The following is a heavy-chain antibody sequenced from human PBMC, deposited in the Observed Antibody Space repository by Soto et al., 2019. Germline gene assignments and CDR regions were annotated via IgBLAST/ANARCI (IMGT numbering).Heavy chain of an antibody. CDR1: GGIFSSYP. CDR2: IIPAFKTA. V-gene: IGHV1-69*01. CDR3: ARTEDSSARVYEFYGLDV. J-gene: IGHJ6*02. D-gene: IGHD2-2*01. Sequence: QVQLVQSGAEVKKPGSSVKVSCKATGGIFSSYPITWVRQAPGQGLEWLGGIIPAFKTATYAQKFQGRITIFADEATRTAYMELRSLRSEDTAVYFCARTEDSSARVYEFYGLDVWGPGTTVTVSS.